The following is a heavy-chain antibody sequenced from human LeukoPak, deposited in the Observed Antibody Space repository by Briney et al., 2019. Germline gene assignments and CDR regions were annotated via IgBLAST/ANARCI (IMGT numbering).Heavy chain of an antibody. J-gene: IGHJ4*02. CDR3: ARDGVLRHFDWLYYFDY. CDR1: GFTFSSYW. CDR2: INSDGSST. V-gene: IGHV3-74*01. Sequence: GGSLRLSCAASGFTFSSYWMHWVRQAPGKGLVWVSRINSDGSSTSYADSVKGRFTISRDNAKNTLYLQMNSLRAEGTAVYYCARDGVLRHFDWLYYFDYWGQGTLVTVSS. D-gene: IGHD3-9*01.